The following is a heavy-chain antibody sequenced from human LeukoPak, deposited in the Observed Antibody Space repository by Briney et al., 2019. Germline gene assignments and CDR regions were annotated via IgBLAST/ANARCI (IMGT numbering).Heavy chain of an antibody. CDR1: GGPISSGGYY. J-gene: IGHJ4*02. CDR2: IYYSGST. D-gene: IGHD4-17*01. Sequence: SQTLSLTCTVSGGPISSGGYYWSWIRQHPGKGLEWIGYIYYSGSTYYNPSLKSRVTISVDTSKNQFSLKLSSVTAADTAVYYCASYYGDYPYYFDYWGQGTLVTVSS. V-gene: IGHV4-31*03. CDR3: ASYYGDYPYYFDY.